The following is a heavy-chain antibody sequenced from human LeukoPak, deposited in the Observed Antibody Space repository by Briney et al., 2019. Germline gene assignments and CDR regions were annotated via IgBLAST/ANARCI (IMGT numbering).Heavy chain of an antibody. CDR2: IHYSGST. V-gene: IGHV4-59*02. CDR3: ARDGVAGGFDY. CDR1: GFTVSSYS. J-gene: IGHJ4*02. D-gene: IGHD6-19*01. Sequence: GSLRLSCAASGFTVSSYSMNWVRQAPGKGLEWIGYIHYSGSTNHNSSLKSRVTVSVDTSKNQYSLKLSSVTAADTAVYYCARDGVAGGFDYWGQGTLVTVSS.